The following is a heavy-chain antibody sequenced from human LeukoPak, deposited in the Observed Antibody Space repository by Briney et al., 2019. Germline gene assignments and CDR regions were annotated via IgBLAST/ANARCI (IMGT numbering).Heavy chain of an antibody. D-gene: IGHD3-9*01. CDR1: GYTFTGYY. Sequence: ASVKVSCKASGYTFTGYYMHWVRQAPGQGLEWMGWINPNSGGTNYAQKLQGRVTMTTDTSTSTAYMELRSLRSDDTAVYYCARADYDILTGYYPWGQGTMVTVSS. J-gene: IGHJ3*01. CDR3: ARADYDILTGYYP. CDR2: INPNSGGT. V-gene: IGHV1-2*02.